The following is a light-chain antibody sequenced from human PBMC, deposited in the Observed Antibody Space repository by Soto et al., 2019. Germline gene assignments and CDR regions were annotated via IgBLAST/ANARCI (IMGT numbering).Light chain of an antibody. J-gene: IGKJ1*01. V-gene: IGKV3-20*01. CDR1: QSVNNYY. Sequence: IVLTQSPDTLSLSPGERATLSCGASQSVNNYYLAWYQQKPGQAPRLLIYDASTRATGIPDRFSGSGSGTDFTITISRLAPEDFAVYYCQQYGSSPTFGQGTKVEIK. CDR2: DAS. CDR3: QQYGSSPT.